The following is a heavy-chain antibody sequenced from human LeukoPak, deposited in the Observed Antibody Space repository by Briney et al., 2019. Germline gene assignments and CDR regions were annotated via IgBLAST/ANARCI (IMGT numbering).Heavy chain of an antibody. CDR3: ARHKNGSPDY. CDR1: GGSISSSSYY. CDR2: IYYSGST. Sequence: SETLSLTCTVSGGSISSSSYYWGWIRHPPGKGLEWIGSIYYSGSTYYNPSLKSRVTISVDTSKNQFSLKLSSVTAADTAVYYCARHKNGSPDYWGQGTLVTVSS. J-gene: IGHJ4*02. D-gene: IGHD5-24*01. V-gene: IGHV4-39*01.